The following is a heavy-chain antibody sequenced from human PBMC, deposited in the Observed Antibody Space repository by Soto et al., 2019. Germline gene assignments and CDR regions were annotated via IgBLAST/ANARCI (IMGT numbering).Heavy chain of an antibody. D-gene: IGHD6-13*01. CDR1: GGSFSGYY. V-gene: IGHV4-34*01. J-gene: IGHJ4*02. CDR3: ATHTGYSSSWYFDY. CDR2: INHSGST. Sequence: ETLSLTCAVYGGSFSGYYWSWIRQPPGKGLEWIGEINHSGSTNYNPSLKSRVTISVDTSKNQFSLKLSSVTAADTAVYYCATHTGYSSSWYFDYWGQGTLVTVSS.